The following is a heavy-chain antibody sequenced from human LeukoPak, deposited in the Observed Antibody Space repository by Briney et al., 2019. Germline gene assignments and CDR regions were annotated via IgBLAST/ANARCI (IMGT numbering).Heavy chain of an antibody. Sequence: GGSLRLSCAASGFTFSSYSMNWVRQAPGEGLEWVSSISSSSSYIYYADSVKGRFTISRDNAKNSLYLQMNSLRAEDTAVYYCARDPDLYYYYGMDVWGQGTTVTVSS. CDR1: GFTFSSYS. D-gene: IGHD1-14*01. CDR3: ARDPDLYYYYGMDV. V-gene: IGHV3-21*01. J-gene: IGHJ6*02. CDR2: ISSSSSYI.